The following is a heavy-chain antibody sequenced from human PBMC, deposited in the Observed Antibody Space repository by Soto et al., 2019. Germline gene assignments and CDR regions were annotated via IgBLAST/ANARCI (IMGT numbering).Heavy chain of an antibody. V-gene: IGHV4-59*04. CDR3: ARGPRYSSGWYPTGWAFDI. D-gene: IGHD6-19*01. CDR1: GGSISNYY. J-gene: IGHJ3*02. CDR2: IYYSGST. Sequence: SETLSLTCIVSGGSISNYYWSWIRQPPGKGLEWIGYIYYSGSTYYNPSLKSRVTISVDTSKNQFSLKLSSVTAADTAVYYCARGPRYSSGWYPTGWAFDIWGQGTMVTVSS.